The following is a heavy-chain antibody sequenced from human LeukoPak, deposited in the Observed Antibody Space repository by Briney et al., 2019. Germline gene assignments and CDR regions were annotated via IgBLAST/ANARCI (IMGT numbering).Heavy chain of an antibody. D-gene: IGHD3-9*01. J-gene: IGHJ6*03. CDR3: ARDPTPRYFDWLSSDYYYYYMDV. V-gene: IGHV3-7*01. CDR2: IKQDGNEK. CDR1: GFTFSSYW. Sequence: GGSLRLSCAASGFTFSSYWMSWVRQAPGKGLEWVANIKQDGNEKYYVDPVRGRFTISRDNAKNSLYLQMNSLRAEDTAVYYCARDPTPRYFDWLSSDYYYYYMDVWGKGTTVTVSS.